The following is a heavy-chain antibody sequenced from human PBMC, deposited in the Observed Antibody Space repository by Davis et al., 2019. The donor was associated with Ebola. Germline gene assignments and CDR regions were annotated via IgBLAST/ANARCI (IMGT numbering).Heavy chain of an antibody. Sequence: SVKVSCKASGGTFSSYAIHWVRQAPGQGLEWMGGIIPIFGTANYAQKFQGRVTITADTSTSTAYMELRSLRSDDTAVYYCARRGTKYYYYGMDVWGQGTTVTVSS. V-gene: IGHV1-69*06. CDR1: GGTFSSYA. CDR3: ARRGTKYYYYGMDV. CDR2: IIPIFGTA. J-gene: IGHJ6*02. D-gene: IGHD3-16*01.